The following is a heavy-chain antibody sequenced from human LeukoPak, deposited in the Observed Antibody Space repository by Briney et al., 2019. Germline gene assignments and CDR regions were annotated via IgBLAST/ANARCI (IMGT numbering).Heavy chain of an antibody. V-gene: IGHV3-48*03. Sequence: GGSLRLSCAVSGFRDFTFSSYEMNWVRQAPGKGLEWVSYISSSGSSIYYADSVKGRFTISRDNAKNSLYVQMNSLRAEDTAVYYCARGASNWNFDYYGMDVWGQGTTVTVSS. CDR1: GFRDFTFSSYE. D-gene: IGHD1-1*01. CDR2: ISSSGSSI. J-gene: IGHJ6*02. CDR3: ARGASNWNFDYYGMDV.